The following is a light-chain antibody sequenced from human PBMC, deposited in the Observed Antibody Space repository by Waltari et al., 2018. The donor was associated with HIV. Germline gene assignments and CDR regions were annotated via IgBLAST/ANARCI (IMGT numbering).Light chain of an antibody. CDR2: TVS. CDR1: SGDVGGYNF. J-gene: IGLJ2*01. CDR3: SSYTSSGPRYVL. V-gene: IGLV2-14*03. Sequence: SALTQPASVSGSPGQSITLSCSGTSGDVGGYNFVSWYQKHPGKAPKLIIYTVSSRPSGVSIRFSGSRSANTASLTISGLQVEDEADYFCSSYTSSGPRYVLFGGGTRLTVL.